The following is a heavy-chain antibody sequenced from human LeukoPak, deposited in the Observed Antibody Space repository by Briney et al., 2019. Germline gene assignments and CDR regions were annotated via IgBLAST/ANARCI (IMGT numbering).Heavy chain of an antibody. CDR1: GYTFTGYY. CDR3: AREGYYYDSLIDY. CDR2: INPNSGGT. D-gene: IGHD3-22*01. Sequence: GASVKVSCKASGYTFTGYYMHWVRQAPGQGLEWMGWINPNSGGTNYAQKFQGRVTMTRDTSISTAYMELSRLRSDDTAVYYCAREGYYYDSLIDYWGQGTLVTASS. J-gene: IGHJ4*02. V-gene: IGHV1-2*02.